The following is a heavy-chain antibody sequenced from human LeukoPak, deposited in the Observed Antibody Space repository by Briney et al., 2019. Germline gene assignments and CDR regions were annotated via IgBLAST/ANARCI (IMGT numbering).Heavy chain of an antibody. CDR2: FSGSGGST. V-gene: IGHV3-23*01. CDR3: AKSGYNRFDY. CDR1: GFTVSSNY. Sequence: GGSLRLSCAASGFTVSSNYMSWVRQAPGKGLEWVSAFSGSGGSTYYADSVKGRFTISRDNSKNTLYLQMSSLRAEDTAVYYCAKSGYNRFDYWGQGTLVTVSS. D-gene: IGHD5-24*01. J-gene: IGHJ4*02.